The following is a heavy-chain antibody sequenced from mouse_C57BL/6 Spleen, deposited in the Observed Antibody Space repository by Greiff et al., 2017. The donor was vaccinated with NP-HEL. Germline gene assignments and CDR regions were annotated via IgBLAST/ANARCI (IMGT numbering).Heavy chain of an antibody. D-gene: IGHD2-3*01. J-gene: IGHJ2*01. CDR3: VRQDGPYYFDY. CDR1: GFSFNTYA. CDR2: IRSKSNNYAT. V-gene: IGHV10-1*01. Sequence: EVKVVESGGGLVQPKGSLKLSCAASGFSFNTYAMNWVRQAPGKGLEWVARIRSKSNNYATYYADSVKDRFTISRDDSESMLYLQMNNLKTEDTAMYYCVRQDGPYYFDYWGQGTTLTVSS.